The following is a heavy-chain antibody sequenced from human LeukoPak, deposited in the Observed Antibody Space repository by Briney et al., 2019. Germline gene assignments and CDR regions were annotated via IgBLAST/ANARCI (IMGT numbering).Heavy chain of an antibody. D-gene: IGHD2-15*01. CDR2: IYTSGST. J-gene: IGHJ3*02. CDR3: ARGLGFCIGGTCYDAFDI. Sequence: SETLSLTCTVSSGPISTYYWSWIRQAAGKGLEWIGRIYTSGSTNFNPSLKSRVTMSLDTSKNQFSLKLTSVTAADTAVYYCARGLGFCIGGTCYDAFDIWGQGTMVIVSS. V-gene: IGHV4-4*07. CDR1: SGPISTYY.